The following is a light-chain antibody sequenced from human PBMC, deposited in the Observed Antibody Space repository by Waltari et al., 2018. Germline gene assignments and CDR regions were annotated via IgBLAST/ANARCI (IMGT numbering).Light chain of an antibody. CDR1: SSDVGNYNL. J-gene: IGLJ3*02. CDR2: DDA. CDR3: CSYAASYTWV. Sequence: QSALTQPASVSGSPGQSITISCTGTSSDVGNYNLVSWYQQHPGKAPKVMIYDDATRPSGVSNRFSGSKSGNTASLTISGVQAEDEADYYCCSYAASYTWVFGGGTKLTVL. V-gene: IGLV2-23*01.